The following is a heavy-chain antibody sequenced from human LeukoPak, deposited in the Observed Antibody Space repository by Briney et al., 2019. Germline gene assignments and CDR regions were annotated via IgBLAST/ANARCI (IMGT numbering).Heavy chain of an antibody. CDR2: ISWNSGSI. V-gene: IGHV3-9*03. Sequence: GGSLRLSCAASGFTFDDYGMHWVRQAPGKGLEWVSGISWNSGSIGYADSVKGRFTISRDNAKNSLYLQMNSLRAEDMALYYCAKSYLRYFDSAPFDYWGQGTLVTVSS. D-gene: IGHD3-9*01. J-gene: IGHJ4*02. CDR3: AKSYLRYFDSAPFDY. CDR1: GFTFDDYG.